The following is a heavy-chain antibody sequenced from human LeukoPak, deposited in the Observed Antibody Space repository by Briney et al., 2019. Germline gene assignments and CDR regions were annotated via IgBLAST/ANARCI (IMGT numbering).Heavy chain of an antibody. V-gene: IGHV1-69*05. CDR1: GGTFSSYA. CDR3: AREDIVVVPAALGYMDV. Sequence: SVKVSCKAPGGTFSSYAISWVRQAPGQGLEWMGGIIPIFGTANYAQKFQGRVTITTDESTSTAYMELSGLRSEDTAVYYCAREDIVVVPAALGYMDVWGKGTTVTVSS. J-gene: IGHJ6*03. CDR2: IIPIFGTA. D-gene: IGHD2-2*01.